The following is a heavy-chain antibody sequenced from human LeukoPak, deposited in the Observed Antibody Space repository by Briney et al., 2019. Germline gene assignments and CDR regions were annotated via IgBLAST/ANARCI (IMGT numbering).Heavy chain of an antibody. CDR3: ASLGYCSGGSCYGRADAFDI. CDR1: GFTFSSYS. D-gene: IGHD2-15*01. V-gene: IGHV3-21*01. CDR2: ISSSSYI. J-gene: IGHJ3*02. Sequence: GGSLRLSCAASGFTFSSYSMNWVRQAPGKGLEWVSSISSSSYIYYADSVKGRFTISRDNAKNSLYLQMNSLRAEDTAVYYCASLGYCSGGSCYGRADAFDIWGQGTMVTVSS.